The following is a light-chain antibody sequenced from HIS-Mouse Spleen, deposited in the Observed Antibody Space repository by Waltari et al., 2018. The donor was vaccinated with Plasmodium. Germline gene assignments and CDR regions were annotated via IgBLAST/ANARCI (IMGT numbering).Light chain of an antibody. CDR2: DDS. V-gene: IGLV3-21*02. J-gene: IGLJ2*01. CDR1: NLGRKS. Sequence: SYVLPQPPSVSVAPGQTARITCGGNNLGRKSVHWYQQKPGQAPVLVVYDDSDRPSGIPERFSGSNSGNTATLTISRVEAGDEADYYCQVWDSSSDHPVFGGGTKLTVL. CDR3: QVWDSSSDHPV.